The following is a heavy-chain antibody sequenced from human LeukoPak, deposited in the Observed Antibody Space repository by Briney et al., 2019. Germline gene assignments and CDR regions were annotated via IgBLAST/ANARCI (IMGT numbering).Heavy chain of an antibody. Sequence: SETLSLTCAVYGGSFSGYYWSWIRQPPGKGLEWIGEINHSGSTNYNPSLKSRVTISVDTSKNQFSLKLSSVTAADTAVYYCARHLRRRITMVRGVTKFDYWGQGTLVTVSS. CDR1: GGSFSGYY. J-gene: IGHJ4*02. V-gene: IGHV4-34*01. D-gene: IGHD3-10*01. CDR3: ARHLRRRITMVRGVTKFDY. CDR2: INHSGST.